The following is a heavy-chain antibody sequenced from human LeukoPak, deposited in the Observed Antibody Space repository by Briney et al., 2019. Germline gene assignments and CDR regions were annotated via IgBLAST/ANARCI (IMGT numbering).Heavy chain of an antibody. Sequence: PGGSLRFSCAASGFTFSSYSMNWVRQAPGKGLEWVSSISSSSSYIYYADSVKGRFTISRDNAKNSLYLQMNSLRAEDTAVYYCARDLDYYDSSGPKGYWGQGTLVTVSS. V-gene: IGHV3-21*01. D-gene: IGHD3-22*01. J-gene: IGHJ4*02. CDR1: GFTFSSYS. CDR2: ISSSSSYI. CDR3: ARDLDYYDSSGPKGY.